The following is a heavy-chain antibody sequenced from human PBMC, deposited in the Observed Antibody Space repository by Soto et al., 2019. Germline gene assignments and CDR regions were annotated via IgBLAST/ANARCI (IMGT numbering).Heavy chain of an antibody. D-gene: IGHD6-19*01. V-gene: IGHV3-30*18. CDR1: GFTFSSYG. Sequence: QVQLVESGGGVVQPGRSLRLSCAASGFTFSSYGMHWVRQAPGKGLEWVAVISYDGRNKNYADSVKGRFTISREYLKMNNLRAEDTAVYYCAKDGGEWLLLNWYFDLWGRGTLVTVSS. CDR2: ISYDGRNK. CDR3: AKDGGEWLLLNWYFDL. J-gene: IGHJ2*01.